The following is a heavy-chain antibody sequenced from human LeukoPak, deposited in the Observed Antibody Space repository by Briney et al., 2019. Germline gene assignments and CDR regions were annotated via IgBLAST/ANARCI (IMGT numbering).Heavy chain of an antibody. J-gene: IGHJ1*01. CDR2: TNTDGSST. Sequence: GGSLRLSCAASGSTFSSCWMHWVRQAPGKGLVWVSGTNTDGSSTMYADSVKGRFTIARDNAKNTLYLQMNSLRAEDTAVYYCYGANAEHWGQGTLVTVSS. V-gene: IGHV3-74*03. CDR1: GSTFSSCW. CDR3: YGANAEH. D-gene: IGHD4-23*01.